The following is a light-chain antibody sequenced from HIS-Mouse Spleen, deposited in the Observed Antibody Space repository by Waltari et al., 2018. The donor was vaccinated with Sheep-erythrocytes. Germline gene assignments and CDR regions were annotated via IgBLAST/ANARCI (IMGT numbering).Light chain of an antibody. CDR2: DNN. CDR1: SSNLGKKY. CDR3: GTWDSSLSVWV. J-gene: IGLJ3*02. Sequence: QSVLTQPPSVSAAPGQKVTISCSGSSSNLGKKYVSPYQQLPGTAPKLLIYDNNKRPSGIPDRFSGSKSGTSATLGITGLQTGDEADYYCGTWDSSLSVWVFGGGTKLTVL. V-gene: IGLV1-51*01.